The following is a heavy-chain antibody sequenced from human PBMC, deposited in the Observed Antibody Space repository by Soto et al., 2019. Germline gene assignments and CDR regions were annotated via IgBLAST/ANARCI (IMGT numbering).Heavy chain of an antibody. CDR1: GFTFSTYA. Sequence: EVQLLESGGGLVQPGGSLRLSCAASGFTFSTYAMSWVRQAPGKGLEWVSSISGSGGGTYYADSVKGRFTISRDNSKNTLCLQMNSLRAEDTAVYYCAKDPRYCTGGSCYSDYWGQGTLVTVSS. J-gene: IGHJ4*02. CDR3: AKDPRYCTGGSCYSDY. CDR2: ISGSGGGT. D-gene: IGHD2-15*01. V-gene: IGHV3-23*01.